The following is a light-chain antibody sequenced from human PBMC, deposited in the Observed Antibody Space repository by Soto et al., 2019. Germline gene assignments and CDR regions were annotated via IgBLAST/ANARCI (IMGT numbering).Light chain of an antibody. CDR2: GNN. J-gene: IGLJ3*02. CDR3: QSYDSSLSGSV. Sequence: QPVLTQPPSVSGAPGQRVTISCTGSSSDIGAGYHVHWYQQLPGTAPKLLIYGNNNRPSGVPDRFSGSKSGTSASLAITGLQAEDEADYYRQSYDSSLSGSVFGGGTKLTVL. V-gene: IGLV1-40*01. CDR1: SSDIGAGYH.